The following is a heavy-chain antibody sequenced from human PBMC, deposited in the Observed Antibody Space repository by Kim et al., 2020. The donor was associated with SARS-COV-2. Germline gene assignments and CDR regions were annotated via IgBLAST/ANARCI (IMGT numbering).Heavy chain of an antibody. J-gene: IGHJ5*02. CDR3: AREGSLWFGASQGVFDP. D-gene: IGHD3-10*01. Sequence: ASVKVSCKASGYTFTSYGISWVRQAPGQGLEWMGWISAYNGNTNYAQKLQGRVTMTTDTSTSTAYMELRSLRSDDTAVYYCAREGSLWFGASQGVFDPWGQGTLVTVSS. CDR2: ISAYNGNT. CDR1: GYTFTSYG. V-gene: IGHV1-18*04.